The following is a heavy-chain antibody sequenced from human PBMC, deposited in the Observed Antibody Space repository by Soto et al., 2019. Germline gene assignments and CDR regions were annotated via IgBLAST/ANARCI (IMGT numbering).Heavy chain of an antibody. D-gene: IGHD4-17*01. V-gene: IGHV1-69*01. CDR2: IIPIFGTA. J-gene: IGHJ4*02. CDR3: AREYGDPEMSRFDY. Sequence: QVQLVQSGAEVKKPGSSVKVSCKASGGTFSSYAISWVRQAPGQGLEWMGGIIPIFGTANYAQKFQGRVTITADESTSTAYMGLSSLRSEDTAVYYCAREYGDPEMSRFDYWGQGTLVTVSS. CDR1: GGTFSSYA.